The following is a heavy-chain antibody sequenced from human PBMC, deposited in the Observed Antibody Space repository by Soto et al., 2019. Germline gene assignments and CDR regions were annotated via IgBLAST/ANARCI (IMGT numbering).Heavy chain of an antibody. J-gene: IGHJ4*02. D-gene: IGHD6-13*01. CDR3: ARHPGIVAHFDF. Sequence: SETLSLTCSVSGGSISSSSHYWGWIRQSPGKGLDWIGSIYYRGSAYYNPSLKSRVTISVDTSKNQFSLKLRSVTVADTSVYYCARHPGIVAHFDFWGQGTQVTVSS. CDR2: IYYRGSA. V-gene: IGHV4-39*01. CDR1: GGSISSSSHY.